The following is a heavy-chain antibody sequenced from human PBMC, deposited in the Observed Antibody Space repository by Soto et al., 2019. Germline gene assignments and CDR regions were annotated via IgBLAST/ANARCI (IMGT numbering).Heavy chain of an antibody. V-gene: IGHV1-18*04. J-gene: IGHJ4*02. CDR1: GYTFTSYG. D-gene: IGHD1-26*01. CDR2: ISAYNGNT. CDR3: ARDSRPGVGATPIDFYYFDY. Sequence: XSVKVSCKASGYTFTSYGISWGRQAPLQGLEWMGWISAYNGNTNYAQKLQGRVTMTTDTSTSTAYMELRSLRSDDTAVYYCARDSRPGVGATPIDFYYFDYWGQGTLVTLSS.